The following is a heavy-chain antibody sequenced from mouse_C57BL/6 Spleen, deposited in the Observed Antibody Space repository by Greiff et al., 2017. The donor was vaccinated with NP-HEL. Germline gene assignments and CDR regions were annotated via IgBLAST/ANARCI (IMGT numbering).Heavy chain of an antibody. J-gene: IGHJ2*01. D-gene: IGHD1-1*01. V-gene: IGHV1-69*01. CDR1: GYTFTSYW. CDR2: IDPSDSYT. Sequence: VQLQQPGAELVMPGASVKLSCKASGYTFTSYWMHWVKQRPGQGLEWIGEIDPSDSYTNYNQKFKGKSTLTVDKSSSTACMQLSCLSVEDSAVYCCGRVGNLFPFDYWGQGTTLTVSS. CDR3: GRVGNLFPFDY.